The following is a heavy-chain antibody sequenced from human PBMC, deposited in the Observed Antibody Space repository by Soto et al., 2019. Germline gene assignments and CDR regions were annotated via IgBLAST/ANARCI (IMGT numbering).Heavy chain of an antibody. CDR1: GFTFSSYG. Sequence: QVQLVESGGGVVQPGRSLRLSCAAYGFTFSSYGMHWVRQAPGKGLEWVAVIWYDGSKKYYADSVKGRFTISRDNSKNTLYLQMNSLRAEDTAVYYCASEYCSGGRCYYYGMDVWGQGTTVTVSS. D-gene: IGHD2-15*01. CDR3: ASEYCSGGRCYYYGMDV. J-gene: IGHJ6*02. CDR2: IWYDGSKK. V-gene: IGHV3-33*01.